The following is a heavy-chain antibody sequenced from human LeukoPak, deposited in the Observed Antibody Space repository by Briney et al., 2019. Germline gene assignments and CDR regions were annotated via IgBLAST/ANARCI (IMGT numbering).Heavy chain of an antibody. J-gene: IGHJ4*02. CDR2: IQYDGRNK. Sequence: GGSLRLSCVASGFIFSSYGMNWVRQAPGKGLEWVAFIQYDGRNKYYSDSVKGRFTISRDNSKNTLYLQMYSLRPEDTAVYYCAKDGIGYFDWLFDYWGQGTLVTVSS. CDR3: AKDGIGYFDWLFDY. D-gene: IGHD3-9*01. CDR1: GFIFSSYG. V-gene: IGHV3-30*02.